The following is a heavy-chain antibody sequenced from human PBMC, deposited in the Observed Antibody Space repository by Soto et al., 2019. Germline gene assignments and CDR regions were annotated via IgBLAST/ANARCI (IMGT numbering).Heavy chain of an antibody. V-gene: IGHV3-23*01. CDR2: ISGSGGRT. J-gene: IGHJ3*02. CDR1: GFTFSSYA. Sequence: EVQLLESGGGLVQPGGSLRLSCAASGFTFSSYAMSWVRQAPGKWLEWVSAISGSGGRTYYADSVKGRFTISRDNSKNTLYLQMNSLRAEDTAVYYCAKRWQSFGAGYAFDIWGQGTMVTVSS. D-gene: IGHD1-1*01. CDR3: AKRWQSFGAGYAFDI.